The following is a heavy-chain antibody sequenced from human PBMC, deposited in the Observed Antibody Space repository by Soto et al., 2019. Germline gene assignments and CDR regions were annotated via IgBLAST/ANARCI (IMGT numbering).Heavy chain of an antibody. D-gene: IGHD2-2*01. CDR2: IRSRSIDM. J-gene: IGHJ3*02. CDR1: GFTFSNYN. CDR3: VRESYPAKAFDI. V-gene: IGHV3-21*01. Sequence: ESGGGLVKPGESPRLSCAASGFTFSNYNINWVRQAPGKGLEWVSSIRSRSIDMYYADSVKGRFTISRDDAKNSLSLQMNGLRAEDTAVYFCVRESYPAKAFDIWGQGTMVTVSS.